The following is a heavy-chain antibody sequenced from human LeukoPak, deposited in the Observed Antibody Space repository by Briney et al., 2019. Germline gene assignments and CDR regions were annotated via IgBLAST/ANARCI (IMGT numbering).Heavy chain of an antibody. CDR3: AEIGITMIGGV. CDR1: EFSVGSNY. D-gene: IGHD3-10*02. Sequence: PGGSLRLSCAASEFSVGSNYMTWVRQAPGKGLEWVSLICGGSTYYADSVKGRFTISRDNAKNSLYLQMNSLRAEDTAVYYCAEIGITMIGGVWGKGTTVTISS. J-gene: IGHJ6*04. CDR2: ICGGST. V-gene: IGHV3-66*01.